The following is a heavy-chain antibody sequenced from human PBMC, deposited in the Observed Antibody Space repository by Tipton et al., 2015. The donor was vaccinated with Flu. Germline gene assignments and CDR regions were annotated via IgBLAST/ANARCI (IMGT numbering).Heavy chain of an antibody. CDR3: ARGEGNSGWRYFDY. Sequence: TLSLTCTVSGDSIRSVTYYWGWIRQPPGKGLEWIGRIYTSGNTNYSPSLKSRVTMSVDTSKNQFSLKLSSMTAADTAVYYCARGEGNSGWRYFDYWGQGTLVTVSS. V-gene: IGHV4-61*02. CDR1: GDSIRSVTYY. D-gene: IGHD6-19*01. CDR2: IYTSGNT. J-gene: IGHJ4*02.